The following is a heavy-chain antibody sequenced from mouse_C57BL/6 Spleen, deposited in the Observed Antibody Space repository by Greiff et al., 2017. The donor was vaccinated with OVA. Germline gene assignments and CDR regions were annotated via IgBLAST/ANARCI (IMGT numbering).Heavy chain of an antibody. Sequence: EVQLQQSGAELVRPGASVKLSCTASGFNIKDYYMHWVKQRPEQGLEWIGRIDPEDGDTEYAPKFQGKATMTADTSSNTAYLQLSSLTSEDTAVYYCTTSYSNYAYAMDYWGQGTSVTVSS. CDR2: IDPEDGDT. V-gene: IGHV14-1*01. CDR3: TTSYSNYAYAMDY. J-gene: IGHJ4*01. D-gene: IGHD2-5*01. CDR1: GFNIKDYY.